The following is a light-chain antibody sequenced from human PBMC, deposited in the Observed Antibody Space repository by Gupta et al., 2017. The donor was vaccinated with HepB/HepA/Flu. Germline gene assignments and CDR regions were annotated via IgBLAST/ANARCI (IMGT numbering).Light chain of an antibody. CDR3: QQYGSLPET. CDR1: QSVSQNY. J-gene: IGKJ1*01. Sequence: ENVLTQSPATLSFSPGERASLSCRASQSVSQNYLAWYQQKPGQAPRLLIYGASRRATGIPDRFSGSGSGTDFTLTISRLEPEDFAVYYCQQYGSLPETFGQGTKVEIK. V-gene: IGKV3-20*01. CDR2: GAS.